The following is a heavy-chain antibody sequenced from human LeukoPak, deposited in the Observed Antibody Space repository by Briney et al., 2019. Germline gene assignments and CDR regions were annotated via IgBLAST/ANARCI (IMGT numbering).Heavy chain of an antibody. Sequence: GGSLRLPCAASGFTFSSYSINWVRQAPGKGLEWVSSTSSSSSYIYYADSVKGRFTISRDNAKNSLYLQMNSLRAEDTAVYYCARDSQYYDILTGYYKPPLGAFDIWGQGTMVTVSS. CDR2: TSSSSSYI. D-gene: IGHD3-9*01. J-gene: IGHJ3*02. V-gene: IGHV3-21*01. CDR1: GFTFSSYS. CDR3: ARDSQYYDILTGYYKPPLGAFDI.